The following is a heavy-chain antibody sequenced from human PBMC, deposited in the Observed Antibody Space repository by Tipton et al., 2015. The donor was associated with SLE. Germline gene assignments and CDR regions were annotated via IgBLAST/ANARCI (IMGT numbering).Heavy chain of an antibody. CDR2: IYTSGST. J-gene: IGHJ6*02. CDR1: GVSIDSYF. CDR3: ARADAGYYNGLDV. V-gene: IGHV4-4*07. Sequence: TLSLTCTVSGVSIDSYFWSWVRQPVGRGLEWIGRIYTSGSTNFTPSLKSRVTMSIDTSKKQFSLRLNSVTAADTAVYYYARADAGYYNGLDVWGQGATVTVSS.